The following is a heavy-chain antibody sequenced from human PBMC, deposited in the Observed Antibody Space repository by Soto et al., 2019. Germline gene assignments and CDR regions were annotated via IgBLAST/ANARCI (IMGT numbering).Heavy chain of an antibody. CDR3: ARDWNGDKYFDF. CDR2: IYSDDNT. D-gene: IGHD4-17*01. CDR1: GITATNGH. J-gene: IGHJ4*02. Sequence: GGSLRLSCAASGITATNGHMSWVRQAPGKGLEWVSVIYSDDNTYYADSVKGRFTISRDTSKNTVYLQMNSLRAEDTAVYYCARDWNGDKYFDFWDQGSMVTV. V-gene: IGHV3-53*01.